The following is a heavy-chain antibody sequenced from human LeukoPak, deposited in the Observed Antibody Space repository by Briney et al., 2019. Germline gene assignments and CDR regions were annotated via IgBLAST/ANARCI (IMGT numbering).Heavy chain of an antibody. J-gene: IGHJ4*02. CDR3: ARDFLTGYSSGWFPVPGY. D-gene: IGHD6-19*01. CDR2: INAGNGNT. V-gene: IGHV1-3*01. Sequence: ASVKVSCKASGYTFTSYAMHWVRQAPGQRLEWMGWINAGNGNTNYAQKLQGRVTMTTDTSTSTAYMELRSLRSDDTAVYYCARDFLTGYSSGWFPVPGYWGQGTLVTVSS. CDR1: GYTFTSYA.